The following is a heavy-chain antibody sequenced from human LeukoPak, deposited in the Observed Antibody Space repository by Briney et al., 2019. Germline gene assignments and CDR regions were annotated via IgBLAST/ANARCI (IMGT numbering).Heavy chain of an antibody. CDR1: GYIFTDYY. CDR3: ARDQVGAARFDS. CDR2: INPNSGDT. D-gene: IGHD2-15*01. Sequence: ASVKVSCKASGYIFTDYYMHWVRQAPGQGPEWMGWINPNSGDTNYAQKFQGRVTMTRDTSISTAYMELSRLRSDDTAVYYCARDQVGAARFDSWGQGTLVTVSP. V-gene: IGHV1-2*02. J-gene: IGHJ4*02.